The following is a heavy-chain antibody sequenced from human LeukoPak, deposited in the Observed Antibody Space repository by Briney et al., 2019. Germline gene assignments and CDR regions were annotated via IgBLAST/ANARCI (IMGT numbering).Heavy chain of an antibody. Sequence: ASVKVSCKASGYTFTGYYMHWVRRAPGQGLEWMGWINPNSGGTNYAQKFQGRVTMTRDTSISTAYMELSRLRSDDTAVYYCARGNVLLWFGELSGDWFDPWGRGTLVTVSS. V-gene: IGHV1-2*02. CDR2: INPNSGGT. CDR1: GYTFTGYY. D-gene: IGHD3-10*01. J-gene: IGHJ5*02. CDR3: ARGNVLLWFGELSGDWFDP.